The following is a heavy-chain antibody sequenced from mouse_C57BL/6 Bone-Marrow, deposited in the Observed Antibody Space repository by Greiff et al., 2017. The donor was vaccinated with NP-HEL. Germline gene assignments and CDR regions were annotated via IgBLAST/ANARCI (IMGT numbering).Heavy chain of an antibody. CDR1: GYTFTSYG. CDR3: ATAQAKGENY. CDR2: IYPRSGNT. Sequence: QVHVKQSGAELARPGASVKLSCKASGYTFTSYGISWVKQRTGQGLEWIGEIYPRSGNTYYNEKFKGKATLTADKSSSTAYMELRSLTSEDSAVYFCATAQAKGENYWGQGTTLTVSS. D-gene: IGHD3-2*02. V-gene: IGHV1-81*01. J-gene: IGHJ2*01.